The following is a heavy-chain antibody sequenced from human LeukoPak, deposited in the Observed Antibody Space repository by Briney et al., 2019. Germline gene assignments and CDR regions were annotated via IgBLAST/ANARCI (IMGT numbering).Heavy chain of an antibody. J-gene: IGHJ4*02. D-gene: IGHD5-12*01. CDR3: ARDVLGGYDQEFDY. CDR1: GYTFTGYH. V-gene: IGHV1-2*02. CDR2: INPNSGGT. Sequence: ASVKVSCKASGYTFTGYHMHWVRQAPGQGLEWMGWINPNSGGTNYAQKFQGRVTMTRDTSITTAYMELSRLTSDDTAVYYCARDVLGGYDQEFDYWGQGTLVTVSS.